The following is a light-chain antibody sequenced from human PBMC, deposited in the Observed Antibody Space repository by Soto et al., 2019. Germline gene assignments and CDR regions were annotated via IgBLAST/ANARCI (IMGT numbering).Light chain of an antibody. Sequence: DIQLTQSPSFLSASVGDRVTITCRASQGISSYLAWYQQKPGKAPKLLIYAASTLQSGVPSRFSGSGSGTEFPLTISSLQPEDFATYYCQQLNSYPTFGQGTRLEMK. J-gene: IGKJ5*01. V-gene: IGKV1-9*01. CDR2: AAS. CDR1: QGISSY. CDR3: QQLNSYPT.